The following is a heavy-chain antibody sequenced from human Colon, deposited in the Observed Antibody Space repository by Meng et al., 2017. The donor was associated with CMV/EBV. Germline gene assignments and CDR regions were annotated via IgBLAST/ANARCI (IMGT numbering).Heavy chain of an antibody. D-gene: IGHD1-1*01. V-gene: IGHV1-18*01. CDR2: ISGSTGYT. CDR1: GYTFTSYG. J-gene: IGHJ4*02. Sequence: QVQLVQLGVEGEDPGASVLVSCRSSGYTFTSYGINWVRQAPGQGLEWMGWISGSTGYTNRAQKFQGRVTMTTDTSTSTAYLALTSLTSNDTAVYYCARGRPNWSGVLDYWGQGTLVTVSS. CDR3: ARGRPNWSGVLDY.